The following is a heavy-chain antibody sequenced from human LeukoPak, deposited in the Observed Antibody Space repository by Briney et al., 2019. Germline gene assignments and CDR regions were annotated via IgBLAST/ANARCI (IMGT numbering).Heavy chain of an antibody. CDR1: GASVGSAGYY. J-gene: IGHJ4*02. CDR3: ARTQSQSGSYRYYFGY. D-gene: IGHD1-26*01. CDR2: IYYISNT. Sequence: SETLPLTCTVSGASVGSAGYYWSWIRQPPGGGLEWIGYIYYISNTNYNPSLKSRVTMSVDPSKNQFSLKLNSVTAADTAVYYCARTQSQSGSYRYYFGYWGQGTLVTVSS. V-gene: IGHV4-61*08.